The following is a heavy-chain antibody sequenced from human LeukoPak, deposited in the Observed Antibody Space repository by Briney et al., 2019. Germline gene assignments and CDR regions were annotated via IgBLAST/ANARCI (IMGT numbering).Heavy chain of an antibody. Sequence: SVKVSCKASGGTFSSYAISWVRQAPGQGLEWMGGIIPIVGTANYAQKFQGRVTITTDESTSTAYMELSSLRSEDTAVYYCAREAQYYDFWSGYYNYYYMDVWGKGTTVTVSS. J-gene: IGHJ6*03. D-gene: IGHD3-3*01. CDR3: AREAQYYDFWSGYYNYYYMDV. V-gene: IGHV1-69*05. CDR1: GGTFSSYA. CDR2: IIPIVGTA.